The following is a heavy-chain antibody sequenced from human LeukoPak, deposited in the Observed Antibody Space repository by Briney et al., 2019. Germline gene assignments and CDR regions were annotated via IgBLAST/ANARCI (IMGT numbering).Heavy chain of an antibody. V-gene: IGHV3-30*18. Sequence: EGSLRLSCAASGFTFSSYGMHWVRQAPGKGLEWVSVISYDGSNKYYADSVKGRFTISRDNSKNTLYLQMNSLRAEDTAVYYCAKDSGDYGDSPDYWGQGTLVTVSS. CDR3: AKDSGDYGDSPDY. CDR1: GFTFSSYG. CDR2: ISYDGSNK. D-gene: IGHD4-17*01. J-gene: IGHJ4*02.